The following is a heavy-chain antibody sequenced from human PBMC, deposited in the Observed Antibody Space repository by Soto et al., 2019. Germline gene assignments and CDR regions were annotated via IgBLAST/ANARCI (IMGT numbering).Heavy chain of an antibody. J-gene: IGHJ6*02. V-gene: IGHV4-59*08. CDR1: GGSITNYY. Sequence: QVQLQESGPGLVKPSETLSLTCTVSGGSITNYYCSWFRQPPGKGLEWIGYINYDGYSAYNLSLKXXVXXSMDASKSRFSLMLESVTATDTAVYYCASHGFGPLHGLVDVGGPGTTVIVSS. CDR2: INYDGYS. D-gene: IGHD3-10*01. CDR3: ASHGFGPLHGLVDV.